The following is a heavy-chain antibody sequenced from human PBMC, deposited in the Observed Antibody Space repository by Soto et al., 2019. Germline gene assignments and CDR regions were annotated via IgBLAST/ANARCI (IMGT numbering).Heavy chain of an antibody. CDR3: AKDIGAYYYGMDV. CDR1: GFTFDDYA. Sequence: PGGSLRLSCAASGFTFDDYAMHWVRQAPGKGLEWVSGISWNSGSIGYADSVKGRFTISRDNAKNSLYLQMNSLRAEDTALYYCAKDIGAYYYGMDVWGQGTTVTVSS. V-gene: IGHV3-9*01. J-gene: IGHJ6*02. CDR2: ISWNSGSI.